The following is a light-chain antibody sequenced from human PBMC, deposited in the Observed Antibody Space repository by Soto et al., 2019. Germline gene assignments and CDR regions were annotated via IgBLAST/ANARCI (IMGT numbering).Light chain of an antibody. CDR1: YSVGSN. Sequence: VMTQSPTTLSVSPGERATLSCRASYSVGSNLAWYQQNPGQAPRLLIYGASTRATGVPARFSGSGSATQFTLTISSLQSEDFGFYYCQQYKQWPVAFGGGTKVEIK. V-gene: IGKV3-15*01. CDR3: QQYKQWPVA. CDR2: GAS. J-gene: IGKJ4*01.